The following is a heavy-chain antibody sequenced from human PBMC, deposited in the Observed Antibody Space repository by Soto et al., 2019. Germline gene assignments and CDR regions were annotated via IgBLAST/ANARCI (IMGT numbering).Heavy chain of an antibody. V-gene: IGHV3-33*01. CDR1: GFTFSSYG. CDR2: IWYDGSNK. Sequence: GGSLRLSCAASGFTFSSYGMHWVRQAPGKGLEWVAVIWYDGSNKYYADSVKGRFTISRDNSKNTLYLQMNSLRAEDTAVYYCARGSGGDLYYFDYWGQGTLVTVSS. J-gene: IGHJ4*02. D-gene: IGHD2-21*02. CDR3: ARGSGGDLYYFDY.